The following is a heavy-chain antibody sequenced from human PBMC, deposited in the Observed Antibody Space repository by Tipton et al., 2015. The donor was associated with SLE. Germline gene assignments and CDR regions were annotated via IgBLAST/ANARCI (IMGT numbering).Heavy chain of an antibody. V-gene: IGHV4-30-4*01. CDR1: RGSISSGDYY. Sequence: TLPLTCTVSRGSISSGDYYWSWIRQPPGKGLEWIGEINHSGSTYYNPSLKSRVTISVDTSKNQFSLKLSSVTAADTALYYCARAGQQLVVRGAFDIWGQGTMVTVSS. CDR3: ARAGQQLVVRGAFDI. J-gene: IGHJ3*02. D-gene: IGHD6-13*01. CDR2: INHSGST.